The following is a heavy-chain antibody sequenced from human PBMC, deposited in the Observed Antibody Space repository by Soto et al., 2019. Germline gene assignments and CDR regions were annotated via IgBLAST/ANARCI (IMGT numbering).Heavy chain of an antibody. CDR2: IIPILGIA. CDR1: GGTFSSYT. D-gene: IGHD3-9*01. V-gene: IGHV1-69*02. CDR3: AGTPNYDILTGPYYYYYGMDV. Sequence: GASVKVSCKASGGTFSSYTISWVRQAPGQGLEWMGRIIPILGIANYAQKFQGRVTITADKSTSTAYMELSSLRSEDTAVYYCAGTPNYDILTGPYYYYYGMDVWGQGTTVTVSS. J-gene: IGHJ6*02.